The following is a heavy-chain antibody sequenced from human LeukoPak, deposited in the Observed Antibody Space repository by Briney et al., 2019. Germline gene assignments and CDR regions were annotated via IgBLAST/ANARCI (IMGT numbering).Heavy chain of an antibody. D-gene: IGHD1-20*01. CDR2: IKSKTDGGTT. Sequence: GGSLRLSCAASGFSFSKDWMSWVRQAPGKGLEWVGRIKSKTDGGTTDYAAPVKGRFTISRDDSKNTLYLQMNSLKTEDTAVYYCTTETHYNWNDVGYFDYWGQGTLVTVSS. V-gene: IGHV3-15*01. J-gene: IGHJ4*02. CDR3: TTETHYNWNDVGYFDY. CDR1: GFSFSKDW.